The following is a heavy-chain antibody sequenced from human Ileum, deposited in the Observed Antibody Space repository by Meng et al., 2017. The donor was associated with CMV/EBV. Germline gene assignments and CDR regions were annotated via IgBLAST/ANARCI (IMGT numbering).Heavy chain of an antibody. Sequence: SLKISCTASGFTFDDYAIHWVRQAPGKGLEWVSGISWNMGSISYADSVQGRFTISRDNSKNSLYLQMNSLRSEDTALYYCAKVSEGGYYIRHFDFWGQGTQVTVSS. D-gene: IGHD3-3*01. CDR1: GFTFDDYA. CDR2: ISWNMGSI. J-gene: IGHJ4*02. CDR3: AKVSEGGYYIRHFDF. V-gene: IGHV3-9*01.